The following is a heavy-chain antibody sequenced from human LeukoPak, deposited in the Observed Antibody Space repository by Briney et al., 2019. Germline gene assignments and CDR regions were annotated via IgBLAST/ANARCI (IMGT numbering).Heavy chain of an antibody. V-gene: IGHV3-48*01. J-gene: IGHJ4*02. D-gene: IGHD3-22*01. CDR2: ISSSSSTI. Sequence: PGGSLRLSCAASGFTFSSYSMTWVRQAPGKGLEWVSYISSSSSTIYYADSVKGRFTISRDNAKNSLYLQMNSLRAEDTAVYYCARSITMIVVVPFDYWGQGTLVTVSS. CDR1: GFTFSSYS. CDR3: ARSITMIVVVPFDY.